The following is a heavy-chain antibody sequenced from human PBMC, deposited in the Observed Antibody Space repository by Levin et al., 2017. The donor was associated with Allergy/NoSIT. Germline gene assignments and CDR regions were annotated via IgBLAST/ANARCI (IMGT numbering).Heavy chain of an antibody. CDR1: GYSFTSYW. J-gene: IGHJ4*02. V-gene: IGHV5-10-1*04. CDR3: ARLDPVPHCSGGYCYVFDH. D-gene: IGHD2-15*01. Sequence: PRASVKVSCKGSGYSFTSYWITWVRQVPGKGLEGMGRIDPSDSYTNYSPSFQGQVTMSADKSISTAYLQWSRLKASDTAMFYCARLDPVPHCSGGYCYVFDHWGQGSLVTVSS. CDR2: IDPSDSYT.